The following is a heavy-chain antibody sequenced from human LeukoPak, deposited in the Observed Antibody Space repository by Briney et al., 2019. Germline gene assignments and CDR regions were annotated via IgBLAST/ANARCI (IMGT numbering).Heavy chain of an antibody. D-gene: IGHD6-13*01. Sequence: PGGSLRLSCAASGFTFSSYGMHWVRQAPGKGLEWVSAISGSGGSTYYADSVKGRFTISRDNSKNTLYLQMNSLRAEDTAVYYCAKDMDSFSWFDWFVPWGQGTLVTVSS. J-gene: IGHJ5*02. CDR1: GFTFSSYG. CDR3: AKDMDSFSWFDWFVP. CDR2: ISGSGGST. V-gene: IGHV3-23*01.